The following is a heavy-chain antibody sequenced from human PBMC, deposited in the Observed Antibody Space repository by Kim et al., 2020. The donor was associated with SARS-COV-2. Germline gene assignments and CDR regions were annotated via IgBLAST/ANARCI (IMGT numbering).Heavy chain of an antibody. CDR3: ARDMYYYDSSGPIFDY. V-gene: IGHV3-11*06. Sequence: GKGRFTISRNNAKNSQYLQMNSLRAEDTAVYYCARDMYYYDSSGPIFDYWGQGTLVTVSS. J-gene: IGHJ4*02. D-gene: IGHD3-22*01.